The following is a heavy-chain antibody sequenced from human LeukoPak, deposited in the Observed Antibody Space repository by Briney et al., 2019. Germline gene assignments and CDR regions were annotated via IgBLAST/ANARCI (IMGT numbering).Heavy chain of an antibody. Sequence: ALLKVSCKASGYTFTGYYMHWVPQSPGPGLGWMGRFNPNSGGTNYTQTFQGRVTMPTATTTRTTYMELSWRRCDDKAVYYCARGKDIVVVPAAPAHAFDIWGEGTMVSVSS. CDR3: ARGKDIVVVPAAPAHAFDI. CDR1: GYTFTGYY. V-gene: IGHV1-2*06. J-gene: IGHJ3*02. D-gene: IGHD2-2*01. CDR2: FNPNSGGT.